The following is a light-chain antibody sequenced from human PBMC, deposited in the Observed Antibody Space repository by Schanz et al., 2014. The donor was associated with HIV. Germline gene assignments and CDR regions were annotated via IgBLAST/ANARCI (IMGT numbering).Light chain of an antibody. CDR3: QQYGSSPRT. J-gene: IGKJ1*01. Sequence: EIVLTQSPGPLSLSPGEGATLSCRASQSVSNNYLAWYHQKPGQAPRLLIYGASSRATGIPDRFSGSGSGTDFTLTISRLEPEDFAVYYCQQYGSSPRTFGQGTRVEI. CDR2: GAS. CDR1: QSVSNNY. V-gene: IGKV3-20*01.